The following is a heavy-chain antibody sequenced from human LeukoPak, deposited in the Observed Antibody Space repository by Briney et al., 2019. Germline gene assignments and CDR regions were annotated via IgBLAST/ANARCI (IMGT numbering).Heavy chain of an antibody. CDR2: IYLGGKT. V-gene: IGHV4-4*02. D-gene: IGHD2-2*01. CDR1: GGSISSANW. J-gene: IGHJ4*02. Sequence: PSGTLSLTCAVSGGSISSANWWSWVRQPPGKGLEWIGEIYLGGKTNYNPPLKSRVTISIDTSKNQFSLKLISVTAADTALYYCARHMQTRGTSGFDSWGQGTLVTVSS. CDR3: ARHMQTRGTSGFDS.